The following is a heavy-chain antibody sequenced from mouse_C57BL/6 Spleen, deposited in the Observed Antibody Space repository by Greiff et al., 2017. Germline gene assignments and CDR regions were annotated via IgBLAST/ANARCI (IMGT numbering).Heavy chain of an antibody. CDR1: GYTFTSYW. CDR2: IYPGNSDT. Sequence: VQLQQSGTVLARPGASVKMSCKTSGYTFTSYWMHWVKQRPGQGLEWIGAIYPGNSDTSYNQKFKGKAKLTAVTSASTAYLELSSLTNEDSAVYYCTRPCYEYGVRGYFDYWGQGTTLTVSS. CDR3: TRPCYEYGVRGYFDY. D-gene: IGHD2-4*01. J-gene: IGHJ2*01. V-gene: IGHV1-5*01.